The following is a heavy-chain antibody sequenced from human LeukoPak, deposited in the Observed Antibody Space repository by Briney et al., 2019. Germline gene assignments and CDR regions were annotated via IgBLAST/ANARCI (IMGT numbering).Heavy chain of an antibody. CDR2: FDPEDGET. Sequence: ASVKVSCKVSGYTLTELSMHWVRQAPGKGLEWMGGFDPEDGETIYAQKFQGRVTMTEDTSTDTAYMELSSLRSADTAVYSCATEGGIVGATGGWDFDYWGQGTLVTVSS. CDR1: GYTLTELS. CDR3: ATEGGIVGATGGWDFDY. J-gene: IGHJ4*02. D-gene: IGHD1-26*01. V-gene: IGHV1-24*01.